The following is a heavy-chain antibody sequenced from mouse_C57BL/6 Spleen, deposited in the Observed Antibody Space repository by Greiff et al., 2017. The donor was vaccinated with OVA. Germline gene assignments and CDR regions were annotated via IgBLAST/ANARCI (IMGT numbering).Heavy chain of an antibody. CDR3: ARVLMIRYCDV. CDR2: SNPNNGGT. J-gene: IGHJ1*03. CDR1: GYTFTDYY. Sequence: EVQLQQSGPELVKPGASVKISCKASGYTFTDYYMNWVKQSHGKSLEWIGDSNPNNGGTSYNQKFKGKATLTVDKSSSTAYMELRSLTSEDSAVYYCARVLMIRYCDVWGTGTTVTVSS. V-gene: IGHV1-26*01. D-gene: IGHD2-4*01.